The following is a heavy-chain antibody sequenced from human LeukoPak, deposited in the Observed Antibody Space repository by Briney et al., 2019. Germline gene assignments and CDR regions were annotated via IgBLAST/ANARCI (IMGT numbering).Heavy chain of an antibody. V-gene: IGHV4-30-4*08. CDR2: IYYSGST. Sequence: LRLSCAGSGFTFSSYSMNWVRQPPGKGLEWIGYIYYSGSTDYSPSLKSRVTISVDTSKNQFSLKLRSVTAADTAVYYCARGKSKFDYWGQGTLVTVSS. CDR3: ARGKSKFDY. CDR1: GFTFSSYS. J-gene: IGHJ4*02.